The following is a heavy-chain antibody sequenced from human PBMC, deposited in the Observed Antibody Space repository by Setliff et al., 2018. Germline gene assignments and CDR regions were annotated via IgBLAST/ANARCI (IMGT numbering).Heavy chain of an antibody. CDR3: ARSAIRGTTKKYYYYMDV. CDR1: GYTFGAHY. D-gene: IGHD1-7*01. Sequence: EASVKVSCKASGYTFGAHYIHWVRQAPGQGFGWMGWINPLVPLPNYAVKFQGRVTITVDKSTNTAYMELRSLTSEDTAVYYCARSAIRGTTKKYYYYMDVWGKGTTVTVSS. CDR2: INPLVPLP. V-gene: IGHV1-69*10. J-gene: IGHJ6*03.